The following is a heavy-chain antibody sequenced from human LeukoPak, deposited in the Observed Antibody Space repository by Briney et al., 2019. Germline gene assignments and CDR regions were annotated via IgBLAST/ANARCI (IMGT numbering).Heavy chain of an antibody. CDR1: GFTFSGYG. V-gene: IGHV3-30*03. Sequence: GGSLRLSCAASGFTFSGYGLHWVRQAPGKGLEWVAFTSYDGSHRYYADSVTGRFTISRDNSKNTLYLEMNSLRAEDTAVYYCARDPGRFGGNSYAFDMWGQGTTVTVSS. D-gene: IGHD4-23*01. CDR3: ARDPGRFGGNSYAFDM. CDR2: TSYDGSHR. J-gene: IGHJ3*02.